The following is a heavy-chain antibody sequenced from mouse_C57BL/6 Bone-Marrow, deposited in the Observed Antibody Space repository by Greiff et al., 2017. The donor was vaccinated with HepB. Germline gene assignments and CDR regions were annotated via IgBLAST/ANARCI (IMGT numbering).Heavy chain of an antibody. CDR2: ISDGGSYT. J-gene: IGHJ3*01. CDR3: ARDRETTVVATRFAY. V-gene: IGHV5-4*01. Sequence: EVMLVESGGGLVKPGGSLKLSCAASGFTFSSYAMSWVRQTPEKRLEWVATISDGGSYTYYPDNVKGRFTISRDNAKNNLYLQMSHLKSEDTAMYYCARDRETTVVATRFAYWGEGTLVTVSA. CDR1: GFTFSSYA. D-gene: IGHD1-1*01.